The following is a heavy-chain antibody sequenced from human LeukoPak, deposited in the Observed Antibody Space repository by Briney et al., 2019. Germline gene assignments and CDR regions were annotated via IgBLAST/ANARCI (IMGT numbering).Heavy chain of an antibody. V-gene: IGHV4-38-2*01. CDR1: GYSISSGYY. J-gene: IGHJ4*02. D-gene: IGHD6-19*01. Sequence: SETLSPTCAVSGYSISSGYYWGWIRQPPGKGLEWIGSIYHSGSTYYNPSLKSRVTISVDTSKNQFSLKLSSVTAADTAVYYCARPVFGWYGYFDYWGQGTLVTASS. CDR3: ARPVFGWYGYFDY. CDR2: IYHSGST.